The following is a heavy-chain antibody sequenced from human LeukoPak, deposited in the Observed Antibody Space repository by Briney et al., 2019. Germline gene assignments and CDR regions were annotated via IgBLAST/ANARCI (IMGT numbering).Heavy chain of an antibody. CDR1: GGTFSSYA. J-gene: IGHJ5*02. D-gene: IGHD3-10*01. Sequence: RASVKVSCKASGGTFSSYAISWVRQAPGQGLEWMGGIIPIFGTANYAQKFQGRVTITADESTSTAYMELSSLRSEDTAVYYCAIGFMVRGVSTDSFDPWGQGTLVTVSS. CDR3: AIGFMVRGVSTDSFDP. CDR2: IIPIFGTA. V-gene: IGHV1-69*13.